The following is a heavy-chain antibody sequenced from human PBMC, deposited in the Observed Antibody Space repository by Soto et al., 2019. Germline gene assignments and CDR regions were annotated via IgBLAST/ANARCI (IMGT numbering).Heavy chain of an antibody. J-gene: IGHJ4*02. CDR1: GFAFGNSL. CDR3: ARRTNGYFGY. D-gene: IGHD2-8*01. Sequence: PGGSLRLSCAASGFAFGNSLMNWVRQAPGKGLEWVSHISIGGTTIDYADSVKGRFTISRDNSKNTIYLEMNSLRAEDTAVYYCARRTNGYFGYWGQGALVTVSS. CDR2: ISIGGTTI. V-gene: IGHV3-48*01.